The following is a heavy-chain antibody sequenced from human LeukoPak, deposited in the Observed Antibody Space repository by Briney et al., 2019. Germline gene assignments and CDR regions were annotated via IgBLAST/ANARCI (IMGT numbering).Heavy chain of an antibody. CDR1: GFTFSSYG. CDR2: IWYDGSNK. J-gene: IGHJ5*02. CDR3: ARDAAGYDP. D-gene: IGHD6-13*01. Sequence: GGSLRLSCAASGFTFSSYGMHWVRQAPGKGLEWVAVIWYDGSNKYYADSVKGRFTISRDNAENSLYLQMNSLRAEDTAVYYCARDAAGYDPWGRGTLVTVSS. V-gene: IGHV3-33*01.